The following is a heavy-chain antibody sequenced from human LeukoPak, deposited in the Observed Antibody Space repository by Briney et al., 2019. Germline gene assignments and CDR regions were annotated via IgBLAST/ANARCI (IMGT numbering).Heavy chain of an antibody. CDR3: ARGSGDGTQGSQH. V-gene: IGHV1-69*05. CDR2: IIPIFGTA. D-gene: IGHD4-17*01. J-gene: IGHJ1*01. CDR1: GGTFSSYA. Sequence: ASVKVSCKASGGTFSSYAISWVRQAPGQGLEWMGGIIPIFGTANYAQKFQGRVTITTDESTSTAYMELGSLRSEDTAVYYCARGSGDGTQGSQHWGQGTLVTVSS.